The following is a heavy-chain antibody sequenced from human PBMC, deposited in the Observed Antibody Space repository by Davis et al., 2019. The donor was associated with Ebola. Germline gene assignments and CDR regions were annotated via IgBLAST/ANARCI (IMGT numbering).Heavy chain of an antibody. J-gene: IGHJ3*01. CDR3: ARDAAFDV. Sequence: MPSETLSLTCTVSGGSLSSGNYYWSWIRQPPGKGLEWIGYVSHSGSTYYNPSFKGRLTMSVDTNNQFSLRLSSATVEDTAVYYCARDAAFDVWGQGTMVTVS. V-gene: IGHV4-30-4*01. CDR1: GGSLSSGNYY. CDR2: VSHSGST.